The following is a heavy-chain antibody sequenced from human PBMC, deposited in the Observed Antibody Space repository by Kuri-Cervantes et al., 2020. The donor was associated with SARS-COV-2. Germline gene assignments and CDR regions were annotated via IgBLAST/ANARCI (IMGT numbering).Heavy chain of an antibody. D-gene: IGHD6-19*01. Sequence: SVKDSCKASGGTFSSYAISWVRQAPGQGLEWMGRIIPILGIANYAQKFQGRVKITADKSTSTAYMELSSLSSDDTAVYYCARDSLAVAGTLVGWGQGTLVTVSS. CDR1: GGTFSSYA. J-gene: IGHJ4*02. CDR3: ARDSLAVAGTLVG. V-gene: IGHV1-69*04. CDR2: IIPILGIA.